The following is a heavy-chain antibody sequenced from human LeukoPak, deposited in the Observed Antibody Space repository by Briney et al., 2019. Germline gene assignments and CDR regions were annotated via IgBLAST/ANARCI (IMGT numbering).Heavy chain of an antibody. CDR2: INPNSGGT. Sequence: ASVKVSCKASGYTFTGYYMHWVRQAPGQGLEWMGWINPNSGGTNYAQKFQGGVTMTRDTSISTAYMELSRLRSDDTAVYYCARDGRRFHQYSSSPTRWFDPWGQGTLVTVSS. CDR1: GYTFTGYY. D-gene: IGHD6-13*01. J-gene: IGHJ5*02. V-gene: IGHV1-2*02. CDR3: ARDGRRFHQYSSSPTRWFDP.